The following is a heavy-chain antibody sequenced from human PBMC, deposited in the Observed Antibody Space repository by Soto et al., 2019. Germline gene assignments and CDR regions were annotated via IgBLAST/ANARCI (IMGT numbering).Heavy chain of an antibody. CDR1: GDSIGAYS. CDR3: AREGNLGRWLQPLDF. Sequence: SETLSLTCTVSGDSIGAYSWSWVGQPPGKGLEWIGNIHYNGNTKYSPSLKSRVTMSVDTSKNHFSLRLISVTAADTAIYFCAREGNLGRWLQPLDFWGQGTLVTVSS. CDR2: IHYNGNT. J-gene: IGHJ4*02. V-gene: IGHV4-59*01. D-gene: IGHD5-12*01.